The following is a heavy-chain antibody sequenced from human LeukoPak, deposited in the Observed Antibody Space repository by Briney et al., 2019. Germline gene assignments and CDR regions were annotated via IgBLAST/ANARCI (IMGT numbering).Heavy chain of an antibody. V-gene: IGHV3-74*01. CDR1: GFTFTSYW. CDR3: AKGSKAGYYYDSSGYYYYFDY. CDR2: INSDGSGT. Sequence: GGSLRLSCAASGFTFTSYWMHWVRQVPGKGLVWVSRINSDGSGTTYADSVKGRFTISRDNSKNTLYLQMNSLRAEDTAVYYCAKGSKAGYYYDSSGYYYYFDYWGQGTLVTVSS. D-gene: IGHD3-22*01. J-gene: IGHJ4*02.